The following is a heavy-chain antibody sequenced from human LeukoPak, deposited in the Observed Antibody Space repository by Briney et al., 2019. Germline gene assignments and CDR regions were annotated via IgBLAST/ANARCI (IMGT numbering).Heavy chain of an antibody. V-gene: IGHV1-69*05. CDR2: IIPRLGTT. CDR3: AADGTD. Sequence: ASVKVSCKASGGTFNSYAINWVRQAPGQGLEWMGGIIPRLGTTKYIEKFQGRITITTDESTITAYMELTSLRSEDTAVYYCAADGTDWGQGTLVTVSS. CDR1: GGTFNSYA. J-gene: IGHJ4*02.